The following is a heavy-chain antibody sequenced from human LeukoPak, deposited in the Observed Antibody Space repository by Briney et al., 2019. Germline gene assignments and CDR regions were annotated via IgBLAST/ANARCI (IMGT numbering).Heavy chain of an antibody. CDR2: IDPSDSYT. Sequence: GESLQISCQGSGSRFTSYWISWVRQMPGKGLEWMGRIDPSDSYTNYSPSFQGHVTISADKSISTAYLQWSSLKASDTAMYYCARHDGYNPLNSWGQGTLVTVSS. J-gene: IGHJ4*02. CDR3: ARHDGYNPLNS. D-gene: IGHD5-24*01. V-gene: IGHV5-10-1*01. CDR1: GSRFTSYW.